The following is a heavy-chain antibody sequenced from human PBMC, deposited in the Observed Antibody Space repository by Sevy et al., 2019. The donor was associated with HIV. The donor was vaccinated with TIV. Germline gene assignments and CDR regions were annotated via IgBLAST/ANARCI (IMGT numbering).Heavy chain of an antibody. J-gene: IGHJ4*02. Sequence: SVKVSCKASGGTFSSYAISWVRQAPGQGLEWLGGIIPMFGTANYAQMFQGRVIITADESTITVYMELSSLKSGDTAVYYCVRGPNGSYLLYYFDNWGQGTLVTVSS. V-gene: IGHV1-69*13. CDR2: IIPMFGTA. D-gene: IGHD3-10*01. CDR3: VRGPNGSYLLYYFDN. CDR1: GGTFSSYA.